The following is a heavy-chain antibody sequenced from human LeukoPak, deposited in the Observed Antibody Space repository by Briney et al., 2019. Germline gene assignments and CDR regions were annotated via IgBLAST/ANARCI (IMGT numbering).Heavy chain of an antibody. CDR3: AKEPGIAAAAQNNWFDP. CDR1: GFIFSNYA. V-gene: IGHV3-23*01. D-gene: IGHD6-13*01. CDR2: ISGSGGST. J-gene: IGHJ5*02. Sequence: GGSLRLSCTASGFIFSNYAMSWVRQAPGKGLEWVSIISGSGGSTYYVDSVKGRFTIFRDNSKNTLYLQMNSLRADDTAVYYCAKEPGIAAAAQNNWFDPWGQGTLVTVSS.